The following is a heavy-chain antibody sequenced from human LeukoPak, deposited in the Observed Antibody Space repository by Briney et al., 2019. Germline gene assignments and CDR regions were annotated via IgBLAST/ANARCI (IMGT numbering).Heavy chain of an antibody. Sequence: SETLSLTCNVSGGSITSSSYYWGWIRQPPGKGPEWIGNVYYSGTTYYSPSLKSRVTMLMDMSKNQYSLKLSSVTAADTAVYYCARGGYPPAPWGQGILVTVSS. CDR2: VYYSGTT. CDR1: GGSITSSSYY. D-gene: IGHD3-22*01. V-gene: IGHV4-39*01. CDR3: ARGGYPPAP. J-gene: IGHJ5*02.